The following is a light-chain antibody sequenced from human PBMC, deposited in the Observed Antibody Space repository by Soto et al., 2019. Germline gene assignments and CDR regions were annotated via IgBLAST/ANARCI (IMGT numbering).Light chain of an antibody. CDR2: LGS. CDR3: MQALQTPYMYT. J-gene: IGKJ2*01. Sequence: DIVMTQSPLSLPVTPGEPASISCRSSQSLLHSNGYNYLDWYLQKPGQSPQLLIYLGSNRASGVPDRFSGSGPGTDFTLKISRVEAEDVGVYYCMQALQTPYMYTFGQGTKLEIK. V-gene: IGKV2-28*01. CDR1: QSLLHSNGYNY.